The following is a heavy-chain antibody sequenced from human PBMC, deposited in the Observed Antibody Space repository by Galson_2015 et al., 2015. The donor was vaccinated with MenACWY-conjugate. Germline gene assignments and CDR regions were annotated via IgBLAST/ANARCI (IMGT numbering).Heavy chain of an antibody. D-gene: IGHD4-17*01. V-gene: IGHV3-11*05. CDR3: AREGPTVTTLYYFDY. CDR2: ISDSSFYT. CDR1: GFTFSDYY. J-gene: IGHJ4*02. Sequence: SLRLSCAASGFTFSDYYMSWIRQAPGKGPEWVSYISDSSFYTNYADSVKGRFTISRDNAKNSMYLQMNSLRAEDTAVYYRAREGPTVTTLYYFDYWGQGTLVTVSS.